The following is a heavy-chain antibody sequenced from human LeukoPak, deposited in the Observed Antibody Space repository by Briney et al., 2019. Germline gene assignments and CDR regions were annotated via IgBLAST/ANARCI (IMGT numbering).Heavy chain of an antibody. CDR2: IWDTEIT. Sequence: SETLSLTCTVSGGSIRSYFWSWLRQPPGKGLEWIGYIWDTEITDYNPSLKSRVTISLDTSNNHFSLKLRSVAAADTALYFCARGLVLATDDAFDIWGQGTLVTVSS. V-gene: IGHV4-59*01. CDR1: GGSIRSYF. J-gene: IGHJ3*02. CDR3: ARGLVLATDDAFDI. D-gene: IGHD5-12*01.